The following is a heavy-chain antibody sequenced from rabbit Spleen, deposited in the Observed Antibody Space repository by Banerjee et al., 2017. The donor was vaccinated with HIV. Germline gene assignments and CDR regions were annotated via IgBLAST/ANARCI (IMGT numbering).Heavy chain of an antibody. D-gene: IGHD6-1*01. CDR3: AREVEIYGGYDGSGYPNYGMDL. J-gene: IGHJ6*01. CDR1: GFPFSDKAV. Sequence: QSLEESGGGLVKPGASLTLTCTASGFPFSDKAVMCWVRQAPGKGLQWIACINAVTGKAVYATWAIGRFTFSKTSSTTVTLQMTSLTAADTATYFCAREVEIYGGYDGSGYPNYGMDLWGQGTLVTVS. CDR2: INAVTGKA. V-gene: IGHV1S40*01.